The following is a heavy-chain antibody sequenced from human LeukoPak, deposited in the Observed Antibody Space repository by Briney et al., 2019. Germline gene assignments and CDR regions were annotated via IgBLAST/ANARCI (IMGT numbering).Heavy chain of an antibody. D-gene: IGHD3-3*01. J-gene: IGHJ3*02. CDR3: ARVFWSTMDAFDI. V-gene: IGHV3-7*01. CDR1: GFTFSSYW. CDR2: IKQDGSEK. Sequence: PGGSLRLSCAASGFTFSSYWMSWVRQAPGMGLEWVANIKQDGSEKYYVDSVKGRFTISRDNAKNSLYLQMNSLRAEDTAVYYCARVFWSTMDAFDIWGQGTMVTVSS.